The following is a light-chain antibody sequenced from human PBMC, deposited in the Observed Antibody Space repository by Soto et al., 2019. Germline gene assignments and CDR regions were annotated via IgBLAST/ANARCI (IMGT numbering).Light chain of an antibody. V-gene: IGKV1-39*01. CDR2: AAS. Sequence: DIQMTQSPSSLSASVGDRVTITCRASQTISNDLNWYQQRPGKAPKLLIYAASSLQSGVPSRFSGSGSGTDFTLTISSLQPEDFATYYCQQSYRTPLTFAGGTKVEIK. CDR3: QQSYRTPLT. J-gene: IGKJ4*01. CDR1: QTISND.